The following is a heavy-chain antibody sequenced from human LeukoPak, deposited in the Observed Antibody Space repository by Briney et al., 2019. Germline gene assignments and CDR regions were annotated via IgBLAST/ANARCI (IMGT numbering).Heavy chain of an antibody. CDR2: ISWNSGSI. D-gene: IGHD3-22*01. J-gene: IGHJ4*02. Sequence: GGSLRLSCAASGFTFDDYAMHWVRQAPGKGLEWVSGISWNSGSIGYADSVKGRFTISRDNAKNSLYLQMNSLRPEDMALYYCAKDVGHYYDSSGIDYWGQGTLVTVSS. CDR3: AKDVGHYYDSSGIDY. V-gene: IGHV3-9*03. CDR1: GFTFDDYA.